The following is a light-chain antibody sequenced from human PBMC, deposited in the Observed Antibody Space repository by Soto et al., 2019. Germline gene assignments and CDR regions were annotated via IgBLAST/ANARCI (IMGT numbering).Light chain of an antibody. J-gene: IGKJ2*01. CDR1: QSISSY. CDR2: AAS. CDR3: QQSYSTPPS. Sequence: DIQMTQSPSSLSASVGDRVTLTCRASQSISSYLNWYPQKPGKAPKLLIYAASSLQSGVPSRFSGSGSGTDFTLTISSLQPEDFATYYCQQSYSTPPSFGQGTQLEIK. V-gene: IGKV1-39*01.